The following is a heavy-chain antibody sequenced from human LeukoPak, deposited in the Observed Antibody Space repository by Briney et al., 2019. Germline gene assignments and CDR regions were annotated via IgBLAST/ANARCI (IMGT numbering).Heavy chain of an antibody. Sequence: ASVKVSCKASGYTFTTYPIHWVRQAPGQGLEWMGWINTNTGNPTYAQGFTGRFVFSLDTSVSTAYLQISSLKAEDTAVYYCARVSVYSSSYWFDPWGQGTLVTVSS. D-gene: IGHD6-6*01. CDR2: INTNTGNP. CDR1: GYTFTTYP. CDR3: ARVSVYSSSYWFDP. J-gene: IGHJ5*02. V-gene: IGHV7-4-1*02.